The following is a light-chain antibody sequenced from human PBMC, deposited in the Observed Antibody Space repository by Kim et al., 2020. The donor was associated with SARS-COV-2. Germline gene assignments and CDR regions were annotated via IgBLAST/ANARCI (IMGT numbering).Light chain of an antibody. V-gene: IGLV3-1*01. CDR3: QARDRSPVV. CDR1: KLGDKY. J-gene: IGLJ2*01. CDR2: QDS. Sequence: SYELTQPPSVSVSPGQTASITCSGDKLGDKYACWYQQKPGQSPVLVIYQDSKRPSGIPERFSGSNSGNTATLTISGTQAMDEADFYCQARDRSPVVFGGGTKLTVL.